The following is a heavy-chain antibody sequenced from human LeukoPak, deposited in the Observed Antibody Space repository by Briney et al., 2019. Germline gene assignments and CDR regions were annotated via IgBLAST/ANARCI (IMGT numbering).Heavy chain of an antibody. CDR1: GVTFSNYV. CDR3: ATDLRIGEVTLDASDI. CDR2: IIPILDTT. V-gene: IGHV1-69*04. Sequence: SVKVSCKASGVTFSNYVINWVRQAPGQGLEWMGRIIPILDTTNYAQKFQGRVTITADKSTSTAYMELSSLRSEDRAVYYCATDLRIGEVTLDASDIWGQGTMITVSS. J-gene: IGHJ3*02. D-gene: IGHD2-15*01.